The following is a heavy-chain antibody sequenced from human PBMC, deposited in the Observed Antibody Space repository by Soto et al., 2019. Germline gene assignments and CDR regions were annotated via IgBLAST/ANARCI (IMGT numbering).Heavy chain of an antibody. V-gene: IGHV4-59*01. CDR2: IYNSGST. CDR3: ARGPRDGYRSGSLDS. D-gene: IGHD5-12*01. CDR1: GGSINVYY. Sequence: QLQLQESGPGLVKPSETLSLTCTVSGGSINVYYWSWIRQPPGEGLEWVGYIYNSGSTNYNPSLNSRVTISVDTSKNQFSLKLSSVTSADTAVYYCARGPRDGYRSGSLDSWGRGTLVTVSS. J-gene: IGHJ4*02.